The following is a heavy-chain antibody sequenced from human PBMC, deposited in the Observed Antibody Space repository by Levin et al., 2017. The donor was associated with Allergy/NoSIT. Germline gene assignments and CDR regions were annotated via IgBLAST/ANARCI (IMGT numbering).Heavy chain of an antibody. D-gene: IGHD5-18*01. CDR1: GITFSTYS. Sequence: RGESLKISCAASGITFSTYSMIWVRQAPEKGLEWVSYINGGSDTIYYADAVKGRFIISRDNAKNSLYLQMNSLRDDDTAVYYCARTISFDANGYRAFLYWGQGAQVTVSS. CDR2: INGGSDTI. V-gene: IGHV3-48*02. J-gene: IGHJ4*02. CDR3: ARTISFDANGYRAFLY.